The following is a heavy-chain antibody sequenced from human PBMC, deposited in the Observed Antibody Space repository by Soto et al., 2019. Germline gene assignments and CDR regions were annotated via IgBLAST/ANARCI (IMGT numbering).Heavy chain of an antibody. CDR2: ISWDGGST. J-gene: IGHJ3*02. D-gene: IGHD6-6*01. CDR1: GFTFDDYT. Sequence: GSLRRSCAASGFTFDDYTMHWVRQAPGKGLEWVSLISWDGGSTYYADSVKGRFTISRDNSKNSLYLQMNSLRTEDTALYYCAKESSSSYAFDIWGQGTMVTVSS. V-gene: IGHV3-43*01. CDR3: AKESSSSYAFDI.